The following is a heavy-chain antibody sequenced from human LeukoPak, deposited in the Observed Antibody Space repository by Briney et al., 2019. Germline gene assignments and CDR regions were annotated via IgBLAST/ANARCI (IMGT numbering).Heavy chain of an antibody. CDR3: ARDWNSYGYFGY. V-gene: IGHV3-30*04. J-gene: IGHJ4*02. CDR2: ISYDGSNK. CDR1: GFTFSSYA. Sequence: GGSLRLSCAAPGFTFSSYAMHWVRQAPGKGLEWVAVISYDGSNKYYADSVKGRFTISRDNSKNTLYLQMNSLRAEDTAVYYCARDWNSYGYFGYWGQGTLVTVSS. D-gene: IGHD5-18*01.